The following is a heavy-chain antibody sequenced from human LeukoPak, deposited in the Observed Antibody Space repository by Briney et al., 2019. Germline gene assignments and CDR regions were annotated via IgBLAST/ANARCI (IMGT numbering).Heavy chain of an antibody. J-gene: IGHJ4*02. Sequence: GGSLRLSCAASGFTFSNAWMSWVRQAPGKGLEWVGRIKSKTDGGTTDYAAPVKGRFTISKDDSKNTLYLQMNSLKTEDTAVYYCTTDSFGLGIDYWGQGTLVTVSS. CDR3: TTDSFGLGIDY. V-gene: IGHV3-15*01. CDR1: GFTFSNAW. D-gene: IGHD3-16*01. CDR2: IKSKTDGGTT.